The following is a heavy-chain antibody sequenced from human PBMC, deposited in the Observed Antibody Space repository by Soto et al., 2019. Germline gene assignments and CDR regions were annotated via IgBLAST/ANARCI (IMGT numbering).Heavy chain of an antibody. CDR1: GGSISSSDDY. CDR2: IYYSWTT. Sequence: QLQLQESGPGLVKPSETLSLTCTVSGGSISSSDDYWGWIRQPPGKGLEWIGTIYYSWTTYYSPSLRSRVTISVDTSKNQFSLKLSSVTAADTAVYYCARHRRVVVAAIPVTRLSNWFDPWGQGTLVTVSS. CDR3: ARHRRVVVAAIPVTRLSNWFDP. J-gene: IGHJ5*02. D-gene: IGHD2-15*01. V-gene: IGHV4-39*01.